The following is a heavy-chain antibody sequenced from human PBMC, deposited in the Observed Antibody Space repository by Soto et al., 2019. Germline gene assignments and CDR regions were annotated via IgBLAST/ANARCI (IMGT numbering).Heavy chain of an antibody. J-gene: IGHJ6*02. CDR3: ARDLGKPPYYYGMDV. CDR1: GFTFSSYS. Sequence: GGSLRLSCAASGFTFSSYSMNWVRQAPGKGLEWVSSISSSSSYIYYADSVKGRFTIPRDNAKNSLYLQMNSLRAEDTAVYYCARDLGKPPYYYGMDVWGQGTTVTVSS. V-gene: IGHV3-21*01. CDR2: ISSSSSYI.